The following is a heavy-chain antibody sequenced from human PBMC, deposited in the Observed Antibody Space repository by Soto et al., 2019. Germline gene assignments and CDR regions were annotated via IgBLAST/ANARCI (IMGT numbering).Heavy chain of an antibody. J-gene: IGHJ5*02. CDR2: INHSGIT. CDR3: ARASGGHSGWGHWSDP. Sequence: SETLSLTCTVSGGSFSGYFWTWIRQPPGKGLEWLAEINHSGITNYNPSVESRVSMSVDTSKNQFSLRLYSVTAADTAVYYCARASGGHSGWGHWSDPWGQGTLVTVPQ. CDR1: GGSFSGYF. D-gene: IGHD2-21*02. V-gene: IGHV4-34*01.